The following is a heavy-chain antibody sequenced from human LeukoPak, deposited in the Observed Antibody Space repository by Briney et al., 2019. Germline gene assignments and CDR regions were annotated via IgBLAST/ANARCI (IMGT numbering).Heavy chain of an antibody. J-gene: IGHJ6*03. CDR3: ARDRIMDV. V-gene: IGHV3-13*01. CDR2: IGTAGDT. CDR1: GFTVSSNY. Sequence: GGSLRLSCAASGFTVSSNYMSWVRQAPGKGLEWVSAIGTAGDTYYPGSVKGRFTISRENAKNSLYLQMNSLRAGDTAVYYCARDRIMDVWGKGTTVTVSS.